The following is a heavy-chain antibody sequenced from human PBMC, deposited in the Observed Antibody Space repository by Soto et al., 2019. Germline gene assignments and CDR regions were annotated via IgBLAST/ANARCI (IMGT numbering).Heavy chain of an antibody. CDR3: ARDRLDYYGSGSYQSFDY. V-gene: IGHV3-66*01. Sequence: GGSLRLSCAASGFTVSSNYMSWVRQAPGKGLEWVSVIYSGGSTYYADSVKGRFTISRDNSKNTLYLQMNSLRAEDTAVYYCARDRLDYYGSGSYQSFDYWGQGTLVTVSS. CDR2: IYSGGST. D-gene: IGHD3-10*01. J-gene: IGHJ4*02. CDR1: GFTVSSNY.